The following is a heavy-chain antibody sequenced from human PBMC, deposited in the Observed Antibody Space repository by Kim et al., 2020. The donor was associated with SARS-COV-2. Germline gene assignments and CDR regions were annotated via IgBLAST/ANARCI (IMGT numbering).Heavy chain of an antibody. CDR2: ISGDGAHT. D-gene: IGHD3-10*01. Sequence: GGSLRLSCVVSGLTFRNYYMSWVRQAPGKGLEWLSYISGDGAHTHYADSVEGRFTISRDNAKNSVYLQMNSLRDEDPAVYYCARVDYFVSGSYPPDYWG. J-gene: IGHJ4*01. V-gene: IGHV3-11*05. CDR3: ARVDYFVSGSYPPDY. CDR1: GLTFRNYY.